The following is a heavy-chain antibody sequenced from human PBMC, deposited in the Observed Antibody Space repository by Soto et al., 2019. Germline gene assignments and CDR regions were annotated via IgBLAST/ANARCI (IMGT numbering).Heavy chain of an antibody. V-gene: IGHV1-3*01. CDR2: IIAGNGNT. Sequence: ASVKVSCKASGSTFTSYAFRWVRQAPGQSLEWMGWIIAGNGNTNYAQKFQDGLTITTDTSTTTAYMELRSLRSVDTAVYYCARDPYHVLMVNAPNLYGMDVWGQGTTVTVFS. CDR3: ARDPYHVLMVNAPNLYGMDV. D-gene: IGHD2-8*01. CDR1: GSTFTSYA. J-gene: IGHJ6*02.